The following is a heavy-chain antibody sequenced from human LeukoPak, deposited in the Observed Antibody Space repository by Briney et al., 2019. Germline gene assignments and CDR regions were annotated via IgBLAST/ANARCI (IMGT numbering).Heavy chain of an antibody. CDR1: GFTFTDAW. J-gene: IGHJ4*02. Sequence: GGSLRLSCTASGFTFTDAWMSWVRQAPGKGLEWVSFIYSGGNTHYSDSVKGRFTISRDNSKNTLYLQMNSLRAEDTAVYYCARRAGEYSHPYDYWGQGTLVTVSS. CDR3: ARRAGEYSHPYDY. CDR2: IYSGGNT. D-gene: IGHD4-17*01. V-gene: IGHV3-53*01.